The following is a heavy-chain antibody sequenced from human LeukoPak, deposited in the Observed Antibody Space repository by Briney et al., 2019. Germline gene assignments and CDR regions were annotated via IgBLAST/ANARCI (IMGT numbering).Heavy chain of an antibody. CDR2: ISSSSSYI. CDR3: ARGSPGRTSVTTSPY. CDR1: GFTFSSYS. D-gene: IGHD4-11*01. Sequence: GGSVRLSCAASGFTFSSYSMNWVRQAPGKGLEWVSSISSSSSYIYYADSVKGRFTISRDNAKNSLYLQMNSLRAEDTAVYYCARGSPGRTSVTTSPYWGQGTLVTVSS. J-gene: IGHJ4*02. V-gene: IGHV3-21*01.